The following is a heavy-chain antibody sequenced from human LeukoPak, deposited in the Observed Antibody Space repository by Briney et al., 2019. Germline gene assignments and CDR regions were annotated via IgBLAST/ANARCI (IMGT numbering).Heavy chain of an antibody. CDR2: LSGSGGTT. D-gene: IGHD3-3*01. Sequence: GGSLRLSCSASGFTFSSYAVNWVRQAPGKGLEWVSGLSGSGGTTYYADSVKGRFTISRDNAKNSLYLQMNSLRAEDTAVYYCTSSYDFWSGYYRFDYWGQGTLVTVSS. CDR1: GFTFSSYA. V-gene: IGHV3-23*01. J-gene: IGHJ4*02. CDR3: TSSYDFWSGYYRFDY.